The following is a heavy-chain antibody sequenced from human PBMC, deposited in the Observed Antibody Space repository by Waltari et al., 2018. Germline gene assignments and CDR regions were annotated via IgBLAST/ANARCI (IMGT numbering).Heavy chain of an antibody. Sequence: VQLVQSGAEVKKPGASAKVSCEASGHTFTSDGISGVRQAPGQGLEWMGWISAYNGNTNYAQKLQGRVTMTTDTSTSTAYMELRSLRSDDTAVYYCARVEATITWGADYWGQGTLVTVSS. J-gene: IGHJ4*02. V-gene: IGHV1-18*01. CDR3: ARVEATITWGADY. CDR1: GHTFTSDG. D-gene: IGHD5-12*01. CDR2: ISAYNGNT.